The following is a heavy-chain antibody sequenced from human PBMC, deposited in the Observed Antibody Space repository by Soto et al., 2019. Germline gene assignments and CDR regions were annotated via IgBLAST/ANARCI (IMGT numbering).Heavy chain of an antibody. CDR1: GVTFKDYG. Sequence: GGSLRLSCGAPGVTFKDYGMHWVRQAPGKGLEWVAVISYDGKQTYYADSVKGRFTISKDKSKRTLFLQMNSLRVDDTAVYYCARDGWGSNWYFDLWGRGTLVTVS. CDR3: ARDGWGSNWYFDL. CDR2: ISYDGKQT. D-gene: IGHD3-16*01. J-gene: IGHJ2*01. V-gene: IGHV3-30*03.